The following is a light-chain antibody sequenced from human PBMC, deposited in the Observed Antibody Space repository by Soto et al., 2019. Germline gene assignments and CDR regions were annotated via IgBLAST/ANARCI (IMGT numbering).Light chain of an antibody. CDR2: WAS. CDR1: QSVLYSPNNNNY. J-gene: IGKJ1*01. Sequence: DIVMTQSPDSLAVSLGERATINCKSSQSVLYSPNNNNYLAWFQQKPGQPPKLLIYWASTRDSGVPDRFSGSGSGTDFTLTSSSLQAEDVAVYYCQQYYGTPWTFGQGTKVEIK. V-gene: IGKV4-1*01. CDR3: QQYYGTPWT.